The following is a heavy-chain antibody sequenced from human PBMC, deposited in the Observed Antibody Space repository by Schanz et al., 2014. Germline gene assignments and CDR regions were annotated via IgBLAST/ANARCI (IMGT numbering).Heavy chain of an antibody. CDR1: GFGFSSYS. J-gene: IGHJ4*02. V-gene: IGHV3-48*01. D-gene: IGHD1-26*01. CDR2: ISGSSRTI. CDR3: ARGGSGSHYRLDY. Sequence: EVQLVESGGGLIQPGGSLRLSCAASGFGFSSYSMNWVRQAPGKGLKWVSYISGSSRTIYYADSMKGRFTVSRDNAENALYLQMNSLRAEDTGLYFCARGGSGSHYRLDYWGQGTLXTVSS.